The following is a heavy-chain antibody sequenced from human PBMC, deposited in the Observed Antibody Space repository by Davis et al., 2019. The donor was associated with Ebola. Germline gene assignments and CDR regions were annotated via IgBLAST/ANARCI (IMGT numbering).Heavy chain of an antibody. Sequence: GGSLRLSCAASGFTFDIYEMNWVRQAPGKGLEWVSAISGSGGSTYYADSVKGRFTISRDNSKNTLYLQMNSLRAEDTAVYYCARELMTTLTYPNGMDVWGQGTTVTVSS. D-gene: IGHD4-11*01. CDR2: ISGSGGST. CDR1: GFTFDIYE. J-gene: IGHJ6*02. V-gene: IGHV3-23*01. CDR3: ARELMTTLTYPNGMDV.